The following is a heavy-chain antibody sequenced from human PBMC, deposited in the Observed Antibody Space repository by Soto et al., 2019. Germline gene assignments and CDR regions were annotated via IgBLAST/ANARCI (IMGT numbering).Heavy chain of an antibody. Sequence: VASVKVSCKASGYTFTGYYMHWVRQAPGQGLEWMGWINPNSGGTNYAQKFQGRVTMTRDTSISTAYMELSRLRSDDTAVYYCARGGTYYDFWSGYSHWFDPWGQGTLVTVSS. CDR3: ARGGTYYDFWSGYSHWFDP. J-gene: IGHJ5*02. CDR2: INPNSGGT. V-gene: IGHV1-2*02. D-gene: IGHD3-3*01. CDR1: GYTFTGYY.